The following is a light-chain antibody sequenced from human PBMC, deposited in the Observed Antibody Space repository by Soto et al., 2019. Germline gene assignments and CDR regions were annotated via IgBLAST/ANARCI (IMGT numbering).Light chain of an antibody. CDR1: QTISSW. CDR3: QQYNSYSLT. J-gene: IGKJ1*01. V-gene: IGKV1-5*03. Sequence: DIHMTQSPSALSASAGDRVTITCRASQTISSWLAWYQQKPGEAPRLLIYQASSLETEVPSRFSGSGSGTEFTLTISSLQPGDFATYYCQQYNSYSLTFGQGTKVDIK. CDR2: QAS.